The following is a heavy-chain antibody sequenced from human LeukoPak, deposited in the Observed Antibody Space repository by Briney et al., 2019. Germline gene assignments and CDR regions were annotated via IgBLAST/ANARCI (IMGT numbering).Heavy chain of an antibody. D-gene: IGHD1-1*01. V-gene: IGHV3-9*01. CDR2: ISWSGGNK. CDR3: AKATGDWYCDL. Sequence: PGGSLRLSCAASGFTFGDYAMHWARQTPGKGLEGGSGISWSGGNKDYAVSVKGRFSISRDNTKNSLFLQMKSLITEDTACFVCAKATGDWYCDLWARGTLVTVPS. CDR1: GFTFGDYA. J-gene: IGHJ2*01.